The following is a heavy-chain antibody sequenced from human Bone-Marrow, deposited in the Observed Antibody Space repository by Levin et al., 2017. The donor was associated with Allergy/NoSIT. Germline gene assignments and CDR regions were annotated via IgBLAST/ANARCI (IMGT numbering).Heavy chain of an antibody. D-gene: IGHD3-22*01. CDR1: GYTFTSYD. CDR3: ARSASGHYDSSGYRPPGAFDI. Sequence: GGSLRLSCKASGYTFTSYDINWVRQATGHGLEWMGWMNPNSGNTGYALKFQGRVTMTRDTSISTAYMELSSLKSEDTAVYYCARSASGHYDSSGYRPPGAFDIWGQGTMVTVSS. V-gene: IGHV1-8*01. J-gene: IGHJ3*02. CDR2: MNPNSGNT.